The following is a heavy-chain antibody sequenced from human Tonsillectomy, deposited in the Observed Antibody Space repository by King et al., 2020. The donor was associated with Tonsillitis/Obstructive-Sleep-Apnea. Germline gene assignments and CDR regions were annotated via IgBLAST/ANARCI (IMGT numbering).Heavy chain of an antibody. CDR2: IWYDGINK. CDR1: GFTFSSYG. Sequence: VQLVESGGGVVQPGRSLRLSCAASGFTFSSYGMHWVRQAPGKGLEWVAVIWYDGINKYYADSVKGRFTISRDNSKNTLYLQMNSLRAEDTAVYYCAREEKGGAADYWGQGTLVTVSS. V-gene: IGHV3-33*01. CDR3: AREEKGGAADY. J-gene: IGHJ4*02. D-gene: IGHD2-21*01.